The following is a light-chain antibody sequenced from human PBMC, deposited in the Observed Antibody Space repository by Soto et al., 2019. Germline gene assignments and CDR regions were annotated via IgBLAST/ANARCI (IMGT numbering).Light chain of an antibody. J-gene: IGKJ1*01. Sequence: DIQMTQAPSTLSVSLGDRVTITCRASQDIDVSLAWFQQRPGEAPKLLIFAASGVESGVPSTFSGSGSGTEFTLTISIVQPEDFATYFCQHYETLSWTFGQGTKVDIK. CDR2: AAS. CDR3: QHYETLSWT. CDR1: QDIDVS. V-gene: IGKV1-5*01.